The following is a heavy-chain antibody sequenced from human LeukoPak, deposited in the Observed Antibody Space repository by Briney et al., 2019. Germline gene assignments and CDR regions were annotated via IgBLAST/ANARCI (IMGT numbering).Heavy chain of an antibody. D-gene: IGHD1-26*01. J-gene: IGHJ4*02. CDR1: GFTFSGSA. CDR3: TSPSGSYSNTDY. V-gene: IGHV3-73*01. Sequence: GGSLRLSCAASGFTFSGSAMHWVRQASGKGLEWVGRIRSKANSYATAYAASVKGRFTISRDDSKNTAYLQMNSLKTEDTAVYYCTSPSGSYSNTDYWGQGTLVTVSS. CDR2: IRSKANSYAT.